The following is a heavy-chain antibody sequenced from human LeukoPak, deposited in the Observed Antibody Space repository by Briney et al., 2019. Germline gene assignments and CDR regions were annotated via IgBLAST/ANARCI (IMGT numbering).Heavy chain of an antibody. Sequence: PGKSLRLSCAASGFTFSTYWMHWVRQAPGKGLVWVSRINTDGSNTGYADSVKGRFTISRDNAKNTLYLQMDSLRAEDTAVYYCARWGPYCSSTSCYGLGYWGQGTLVTVSS. D-gene: IGHD2-2*01. CDR3: ARWGPYCSSTSCYGLGY. CDR2: INTDGSNT. J-gene: IGHJ4*02. CDR1: GFTFSTYW. V-gene: IGHV3-74*01.